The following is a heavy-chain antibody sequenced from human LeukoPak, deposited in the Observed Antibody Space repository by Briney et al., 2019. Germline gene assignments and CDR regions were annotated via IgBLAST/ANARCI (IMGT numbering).Heavy chain of an antibody. Sequence: GGSLRLSCAASGFTFSDYYMSWIRQAPGKGLEWVSYISSSGSTIYYADSVKGRFTISRDNAKNSLYLQMNSLRAEDTAVYYCARYYGSGSYYNLFSLGGTNYYYYYMDVWGKGTTVTISS. CDR1: GFTFSDYY. CDR2: ISSSGSTI. D-gene: IGHD3-10*01. V-gene: IGHV3-11*01. CDR3: ARYYGSGSYYNLFSLGGTNYYYYYMDV. J-gene: IGHJ6*03.